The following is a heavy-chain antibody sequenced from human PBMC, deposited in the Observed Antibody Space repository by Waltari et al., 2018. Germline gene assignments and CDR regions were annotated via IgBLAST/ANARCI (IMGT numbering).Heavy chain of an antibody. CDR1: EFNFSRYW. V-gene: IGHV3-7*03. J-gene: IGHJ4*02. D-gene: IGHD2-15*01. CDR3: ATYRWWGY. CDR2: INYDGREK. Sequence: EVQLVESGGGLVQPGGSLRLSCVVSEFNFSRYWMTWVRQASGRGLEWVANINYDGREKNYGDSVRDGFTISRDNARNSVYLQMNSLRPEDTAVYYCATYRWWGYWGQGTLVTVSS.